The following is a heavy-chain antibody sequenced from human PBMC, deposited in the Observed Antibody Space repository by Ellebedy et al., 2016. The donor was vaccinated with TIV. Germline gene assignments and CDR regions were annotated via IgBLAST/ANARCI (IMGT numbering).Heavy chain of an antibody. V-gene: IGHV3-30*19. D-gene: IGHD3-9*01. CDR2: ISYDGSNK. CDR1: GFTFSSYG. J-gene: IGHJ4*02. Sequence: GESLKISXAASGFTFSSYGMHWVRQAPGKGLEWVAVISYDGSNKYYADSVKGRFTISRDNSKNTLYLQMNSLRAEDTAVYYCARDRDILTGYYIGASDYWGQGTLVTVSS. CDR3: ARDRDILTGYYIGASDY.